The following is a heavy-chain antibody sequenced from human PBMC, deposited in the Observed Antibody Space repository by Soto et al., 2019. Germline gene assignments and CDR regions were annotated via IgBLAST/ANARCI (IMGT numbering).Heavy chain of an antibody. Sequence: EVQLVESGGGLVQPGGSLRLSCAASGFTVSSNYMSWVRQAPGKGLEWVSIVYSDGSTYYADSVKGRFTISRDNSKNTRYRQMNSLRVEDTAMYYCARDPDYYYDHWGQGTLVTVSS. CDR3: ARDPDYYYDH. CDR1: GFTVSSNY. CDR2: VYSDGST. J-gene: IGHJ4*02. D-gene: IGHD3-22*01. V-gene: IGHV3-66*01.